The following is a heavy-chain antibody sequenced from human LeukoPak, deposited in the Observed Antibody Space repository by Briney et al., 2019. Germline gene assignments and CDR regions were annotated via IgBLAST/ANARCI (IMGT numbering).Heavy chain of an antibody. CDR3: ARHSSGYLYNWFDP. J-gene: IGHJ5*02. CDR2: ISSSSSYI. V-gene: IGHV3-21*01. D-gene: IGHD6-19*01. CDR1: GFTFSSYG. Sequence: PGRSLRLSCAASGFTFSSYGMHWVRQAPGKGLEWVSSISSSSSYIYYADSVKGRFTISRDNAKNSLYLQMNSLRAEDTAVYYCARHSSGYLYNWFDPWGQGTLVTVSS.